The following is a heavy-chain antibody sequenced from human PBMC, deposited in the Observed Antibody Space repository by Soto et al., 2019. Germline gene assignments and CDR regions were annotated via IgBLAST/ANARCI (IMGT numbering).Heavy chain of an antibody. CDR2: ISYDGSNK. CDR3: ARGLGTVAGTGWFDP. V-gene: IGHV3-30-3*01. D-gene: IGHD6-19*01. J-gene: IGHJ5*02. CDR1: GFTFSSYA. Sequence: QVQLVESGGGVVQPGRSLRLSCAASGFTFSSYAIHWVRQAPGKGLEWVAVISYDGSNKYYADSVKGRFTSSRDNSKNTLYLQMNSLRTEDTAVYFCARGLGTVAGTGWFDPWGRGTLVTVSS.